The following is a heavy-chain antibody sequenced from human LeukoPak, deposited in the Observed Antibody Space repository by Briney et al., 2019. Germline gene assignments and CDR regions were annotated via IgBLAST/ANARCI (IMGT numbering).Heavy chain of an antibody. CDR2: FYPEDGET. D-gene: IGHD2-2*01. Sequence: GASVTVSCNVSGYTLTELSMHWVRQAPGKGLEWMGGFYPEDGETIYAQKFQGRVTMTEDTSTDTAYMELSSLRSEDTAVYYCATDRAYQLLLGWIWFDPWGQGTLVTVSS. J-gene: IGHJ5*02. V-gene: IGHV1-24*01. CDR1: GYTLTELS. CDR3: ATDRAYQLLLGWIWFDP.